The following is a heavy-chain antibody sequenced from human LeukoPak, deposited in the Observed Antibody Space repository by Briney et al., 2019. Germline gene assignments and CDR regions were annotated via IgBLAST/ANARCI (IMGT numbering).Heavy chain of an antibody. CDR3: ARAYYDRSGYHLGY. V-gene: IGHV4-4*02. Sequence: SETLSLTCVVSGGSISNSNWWSWVRQPPGKGLEWIGEIYHSGSTNYNPSLKSRVTISVDKSKNQFSLKLSSVTAADTAVYYCARAYYDRSGYHLGYWGQGTLVTVSS. CDR2: IYHSGST. J-gene: IGHJ4*02. D-gene: IGHD3-22*01. CDR1: GGSISNSNW.